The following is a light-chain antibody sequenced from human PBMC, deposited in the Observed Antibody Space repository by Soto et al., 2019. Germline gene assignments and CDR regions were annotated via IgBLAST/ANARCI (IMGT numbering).Light chain of an antibody. V-gene: IGLV2-8*01. CDR1: SSDVGGYNY. Sequence: QSALTQPPSASESPGQSVTISCTGTSSDVGGYNYVSWYQQHPGKAPKLMIYEVSKRPSGVPDRFSGSKSGNTAYLTVSGLQAEVEADDDCSSYACNNNFGVFGAGTKLTVL. CDR2: EVS. J-gene: IGLJ1*01. CDR3: SSYACNNNFGV.